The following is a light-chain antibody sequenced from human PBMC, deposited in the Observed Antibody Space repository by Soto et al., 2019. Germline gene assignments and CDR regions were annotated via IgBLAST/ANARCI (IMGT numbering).Light chain of an antibody. CDR1: QSVSSSY. V-gene: IGKV3-20*01. CDR2: GAS. J-gene: IGKJ1*01. Sequence: EIALTQSPGTLSSSPGERATLSCRASQSVSSSYLAWYQQKSGQAPRLLIDGASSRAPGIPDRFSGSGSGTDFTLTISRLEPEDLAVYYCQQYGSTSWTFGQGTKVEIK. CDR3: QQYGSTSWT.